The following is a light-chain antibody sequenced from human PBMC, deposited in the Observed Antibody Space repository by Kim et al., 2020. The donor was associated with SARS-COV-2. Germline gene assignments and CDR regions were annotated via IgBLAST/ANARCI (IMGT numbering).Light chain of an antibody. J-gene: IGLJ3*02. Sequence: ELTQPPSASGTPGQRVTISCSGSSSNIGSNYVYWYQQLPGTAPKLLIYRNNQRPSGVPDRFSGSKSGTSASLAISGLRSEDEADYYCAAWDDSFWVFG. CDR1: SSNIGSNY. CDR2: RNN. CDR3: AAWDDSFWV. V-gene: IGLV1-47*01.